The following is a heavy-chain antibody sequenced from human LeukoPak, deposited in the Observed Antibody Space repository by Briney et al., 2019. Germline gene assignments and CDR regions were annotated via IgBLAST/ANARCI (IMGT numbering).Heavy chain of an antibody. CDR2: TYYRTKWYD. Sequence: SQTLSLTCAISGDIVSSNSAAWNWIRQSPSRGLEWLGRTYYRTKWYDDYAVSVKSRMTINADTSKNQFSLRLNSVTPEDTAVYYCARGGSGTTVSLFAYWGQGTLVTVSS. CDR3: ARGGSGTTVSLFAY. V-gene: IGHV6-1*01. D-gene: IGHD1-1*01. J-gene: IGHJ4*02. CDR1: GDIVSSNSAA.